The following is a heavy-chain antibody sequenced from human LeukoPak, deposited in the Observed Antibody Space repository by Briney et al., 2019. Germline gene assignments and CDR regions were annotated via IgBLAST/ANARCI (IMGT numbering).Heavy chain of an antibody. V-gene: IGHV4-34*01. CDR3: ARGLSLYGSGSLARWFDP. Sequence: SETLSLTCAVCGGSFSGYYWSWIRQPPGKGLEWIGEINHSGSTNYNPSLKSRVTISVDTSKNQFSLKLSSVTAADTAVYYCARGLSLYGSGSLARWFDPWGQGTLVTVSS. CDR1: GGSFSGYY. D-gene: IGHD3-10*01. CDR2: INHSGST. J-gene: IGHJ5*02.